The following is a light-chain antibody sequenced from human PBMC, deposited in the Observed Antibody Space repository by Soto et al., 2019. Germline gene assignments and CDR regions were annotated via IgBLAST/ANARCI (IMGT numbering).Light chain of an antibody. CDR3: QHYGRSAFT. V-gene: IGKV3-20*01. CDR1: QSVSSSY. CDR2: GAS. Sequence: EIVLTQSPGILSLSPGERATLSYRASQSVSSSYLAWYQQKPGQAPRLLIYGASNRATGVPDRFSGSGSGTDFTLSISRLEPEDFAVYYCQHYGRSAFTFGPGTKVDIK. J-gene: IGKJ3*01.